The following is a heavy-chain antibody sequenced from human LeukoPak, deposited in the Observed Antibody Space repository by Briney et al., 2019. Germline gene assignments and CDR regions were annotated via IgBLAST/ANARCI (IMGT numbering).Heavy chain of an antibody. CDR3: ARGGRYAYFLDY. CDR2: IKSDGSST. V-gene: IGHV3-74*01. J-gene: IGHJ4*02. CDR1: GFIFSDDW. Sequence: PGGSLRLSCAASGFIFSDDWMHWVRQGPGKGLVWVSRIKSDGSSTSYADSVKGRFTISRDNAKNTVYVHMNSLRDEDTAVYYCARGGRYAYFLDYWGQGTLVTVSS. D-gene: IGHD3-16*01.